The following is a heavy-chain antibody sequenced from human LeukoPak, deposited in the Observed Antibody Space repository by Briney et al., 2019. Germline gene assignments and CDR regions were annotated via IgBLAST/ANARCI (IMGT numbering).Heavy chain of an antibody. CDR2: IYYSGST. V-gene: IGHV4-39*07. Sequence: SETLSLTCTVSGGSISSSSYYWGWIRQPPGKGLEWIGSIYYSGSTYYNPSLKSRVTISVDTSKNQFSLKLSSLTAADTAVYYCARRFYSSSGFDYWGQGTLVTVSS. CDR3: ARRFYSSSGFDY. CDR1: GGSISSSSYY. J-gene: IGHJ4*02. D-gene: IGHD3-22*01.